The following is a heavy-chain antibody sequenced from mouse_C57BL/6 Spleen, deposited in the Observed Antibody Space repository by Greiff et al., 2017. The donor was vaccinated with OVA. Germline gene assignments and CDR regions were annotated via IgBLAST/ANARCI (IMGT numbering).Heavy chain of an antibody. Sequence: EVHLVESGGGLVKPGGSLTLSCAASGFTFSDYGMHWVRQAPEKGLEWVAYISSGSSTIYYAATVKGRFTISRDNAKNTLFLQMTSLRSEDTAMYYCARPELGRVDYWGQGTTLTVSS. V-gene: IGHV5-17*01. CDR2: ISSGSSTI. D-gene: IGHD4-1*01. J-gene: IGHJ2*01. CDR3: ARPELGRVDY. CDR1: GFTFSDYG.